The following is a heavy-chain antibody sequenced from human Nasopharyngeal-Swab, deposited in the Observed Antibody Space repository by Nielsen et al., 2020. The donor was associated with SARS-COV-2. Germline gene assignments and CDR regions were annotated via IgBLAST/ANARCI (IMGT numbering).Heavy chain of an antibody. V-gene: IGHV3-23*01. CDR3: AKTGRAIFGVGNWFDP. D-gene: IGHD3-3*01. J-gene: IGHJ5*02. CDR1: GFTFSSYA. Sequence: GESLKISCAASGFTFSSYAMSWVRQAPGKGLEWVSAISGSGDSTYYADSVKGRFTISRGNSKNTLYLQMNSLRAEDTAVYYCAKTGRAIFGVGNWFDPWGQGTLVTVSS. CDR2: ISGSGDST.